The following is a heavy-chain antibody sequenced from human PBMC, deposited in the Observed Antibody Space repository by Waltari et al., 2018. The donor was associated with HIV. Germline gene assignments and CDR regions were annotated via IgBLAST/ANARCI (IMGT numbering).Heavy chain of an antibody. Sequence: ELQLLETGVNLVQPEGTLRLSCAASAFTFPNHAFTWVRQSPGKGLEWVSTITVTGGGTYYADSVKGRFTISRDNSQSTVYLQMNSLRPDDTAVYFCAKHSMVRMVISAFDVWGRGTRVTVSS. J-gene: IGHJ3*01. CDR1: AFTFPNHA. CDR3: AKHSMVRMVISAFDV. D-gene: IGHD3-22*01. CDR2: ITVTGGGT. V-gene: IGHV3-23*01.